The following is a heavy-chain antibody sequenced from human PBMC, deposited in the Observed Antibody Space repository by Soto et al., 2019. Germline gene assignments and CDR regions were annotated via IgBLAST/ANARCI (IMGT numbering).Heavy chain of an antibody. CDR1: GFTFSNYG. Sequence: GGSLRLSCAASGFTFSNYGMHWVRQAPGKGLEWVAVISYDGSNKYYADSVKGRFTISRDNSKNTLYLQMNSLRAEDTAVYYCAKGTDDILTGYYSDYWGQGTLVTVSS. D-gene: IGHD3-9*01. CDR3: AKGTDDILTGYYSDY. V-gene: IGHV3-30*18. CDR2: ISYDGSNK. J-gene: IGHJ4*02.